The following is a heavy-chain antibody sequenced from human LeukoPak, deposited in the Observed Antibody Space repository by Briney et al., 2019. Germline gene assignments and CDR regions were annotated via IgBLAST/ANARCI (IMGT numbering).Heavy chain of an antibody. D-gene: IGHD5-24*01. CDR3: ARDRGDGHTN. Sequence: PSETLSLTCTVSGDSISNYYWSWIRQPPGKGLEWIGYIYNRRSTNYNPSLKSRVTISADTSKNKFSLKLSSVTAADTAIYYCARDRGDGHTNWGQGTLVTVSS. V-gene: IGHV4-59*01. J-gene: IGHJ4*02. CDR2: IYNRRST. CDR1: GDSISNYY.